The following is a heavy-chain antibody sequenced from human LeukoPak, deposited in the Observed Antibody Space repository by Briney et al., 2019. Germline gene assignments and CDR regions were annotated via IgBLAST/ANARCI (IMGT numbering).Heavy chain of an antibody. Sequence: SETLSLTCTVSGGSIRSGSNYWTWIRQPAGKGLEWIGRIYTSGTTHYSPSLKSRVTISVDTSKNQFSLKLSSVTAADTAVYYCARSLDGYNPGDYWGQGTLVTVSS. V-gene: IGHV4-61*02. CDR1: GGSIRSGSNY. CDR2: IYTSGTT. CDR3: ARSLDGYNPGDY. D-gene: IGHD5-24*01. J-gene: IGHJ4*02.